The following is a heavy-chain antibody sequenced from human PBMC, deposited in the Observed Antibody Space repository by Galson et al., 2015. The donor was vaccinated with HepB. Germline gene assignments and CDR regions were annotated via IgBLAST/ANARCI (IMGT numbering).Heavy chain of an antibody. V-gene: IGHV1-69*13. CDR3: RSGGSPWGEDY. CDR1: GYTFTSYA. Sequence: SVKVSCKASGYTFTSYAMNWVRQAPGQGLEWMGGIIPIFGTANYAQKFQGRVTITADESTSTAYMELSSLRSEDTAVYYCRSGGSPWGEDYWGQGTLVTVSS. J-gene: IGHJ4*02. CDR2: IIPIFGTA. D-gene: IGHD2-15*01.